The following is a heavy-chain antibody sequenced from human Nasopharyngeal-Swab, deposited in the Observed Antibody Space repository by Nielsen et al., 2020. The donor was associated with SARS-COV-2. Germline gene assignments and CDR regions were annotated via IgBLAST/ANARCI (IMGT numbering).Heavy chain of an antibody. CDR1: GSPLSASGMC. V-gene: IGHV2-70*01. J-gene: IGHJ6*02. CDR3: ARMYSTGYYYYGMDV. CDR2: INWDDHK. D-gene: IGHD3-10*01. Sequence: SGPTLVKPTQTLTLTCTFSGSPLSASGMCVTWIRQTPGKALEWLALINWDDHKYYSTSLRTRLNISKDTSKNQVVLTMTNMDPVDTGTYYCARMYSTGYYYYGMDVWGQGTTVTVSS.